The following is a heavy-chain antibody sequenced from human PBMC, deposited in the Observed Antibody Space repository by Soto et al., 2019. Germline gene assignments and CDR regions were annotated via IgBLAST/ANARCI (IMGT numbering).Heavy chain of an antibody. CDR3: AKDASCYSCGA. Sequence: SETLSLTCAVSGGSISSSNFYWGWFRQSPGKGLVWIGSIRYGGSTYYSPSLESRVTISVDTSKNQFSLNVSSVTAADTAVYYCAKDASCYSCGAWGQGALVTVPQ. J-gene: IGHJ4*02. CDR1: GGSISSSNFY. D-gene: IGHD2-15*01. V-gene: IGHV4-39*01. CDR2: IRYGGST.